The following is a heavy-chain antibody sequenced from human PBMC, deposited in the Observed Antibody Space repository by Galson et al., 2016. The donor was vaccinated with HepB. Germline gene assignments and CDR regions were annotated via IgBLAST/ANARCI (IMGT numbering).Heavy chain of an antibody. CDR1: GGTFTNYA. Sequence: SVKVSCKASGGTFTNYAINWVRQAPGQGLEWMGRIIPILDIANYAQKFQGRVTITADKSTSTAYMELSSLRSEDTAVYYCARDLIQLERRFIHHDAFDIWGQGTMVTVSS. J-gene: IGHJ3*02. D-gene: IGHD1-1*01. V-gene: IGHV1-69*04. CDR3: ARDLIQLERRFIHHDAFDI. CDR2: IIPILDIA.